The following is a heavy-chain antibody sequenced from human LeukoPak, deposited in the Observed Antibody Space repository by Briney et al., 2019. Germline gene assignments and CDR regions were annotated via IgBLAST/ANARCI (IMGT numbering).Heavy chain of an antibody. CDR1: GGAISRYY. CDR2: VYYSGKN. V-gene: IGHV4-59*01. J-gene: IGHJ5*02. Sequence: PSETLSLSCTVSGGAISRYYWSWIRQPPGKGLEWIGCVYYSGKNNYNPSLKSRATMSADASKNQFSLKLSSVTAADTAVYYCAATLANWNYXPFLDXXXXGTXXTVSS. CDR3: AATLANWNYXPFLDX. D-gene: IGHD1-7*01.